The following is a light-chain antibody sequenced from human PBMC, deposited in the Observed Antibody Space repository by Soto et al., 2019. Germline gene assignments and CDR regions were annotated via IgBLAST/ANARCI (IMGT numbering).Light chain of an antibody. CDR3: QQYGSSPRT. V-gene: IGKV3-20*01. CDR2: GAS. Sequence: EIVLTQSPGTLSLSPGERATLSCRASQSVTSGYLAWYQQKPGQAPRLLIYGASNRPTGIPDRFSGSGSGTDFTLTISRLEPEDFAVYYCQQYGSSPRTFDQGTKVEIK. J-gene: IGKJ1*01. CDR1: QSVTSGY.